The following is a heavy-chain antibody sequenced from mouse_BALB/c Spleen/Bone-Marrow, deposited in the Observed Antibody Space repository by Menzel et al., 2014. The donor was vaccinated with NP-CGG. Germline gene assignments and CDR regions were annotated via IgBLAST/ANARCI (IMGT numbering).Heavy chain of an antibody. CDR3: ARFTRDY. V-gene: IGHV1-54*01. Sequence: QVQLQHSGDELVRPGTSVKVSCKASGYAFTNYLIEWFKQRPGQGLEWIGRINPGIGGTTYNAKFKGKATLTADKSSTTAYMQLSSLTADDSAVYFCARFTRDYWGQGTTLTVSS. CDR2: INPGIGGT. J-gene: IGHJ2*01. CDR1: GYAFTNYL.